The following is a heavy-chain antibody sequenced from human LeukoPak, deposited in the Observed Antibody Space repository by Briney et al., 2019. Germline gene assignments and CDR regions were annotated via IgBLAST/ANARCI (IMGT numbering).Heavy chain of an antibody. J-gene: IGHJ4*02. V-gene: IGHV4-59*01. CDR2: INYSGSS. Sequence: SETLSLTCAVSGGAISSYYWGWIRQPPGKGLEWIGYINYSGSSNHNPSLKSRVTISVDTSKNQFSLKLGSVTAADTAVYYCARGTIAMAGILDCWGQGTLVTVSS. CDR3: ARGTIAMAGILDC. CDR1: GGAISSYY. D-gene: IGHD6-19*01.